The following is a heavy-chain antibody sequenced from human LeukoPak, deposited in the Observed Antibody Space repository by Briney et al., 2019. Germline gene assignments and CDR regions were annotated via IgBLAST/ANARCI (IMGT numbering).Heavy chain of an antibody. CDR3: TREARVGNWFDP. J-gene: IGHJ5*02. V-gene: IGHV1-2*02. CDR1: GYTFTDYY. D-gene: IGHD2-2*01. CDR2: INPDNGGT. Sequence: ASLKVSCRASGYTFTDYYIHWGRQAPGQGVEWMGWINPDNGGTNYAQKFQGRVTMTRDTSIRTVYMDLSRLRSDDTAVFYCTREARVGNWFDPWGQGTQVTVSS.